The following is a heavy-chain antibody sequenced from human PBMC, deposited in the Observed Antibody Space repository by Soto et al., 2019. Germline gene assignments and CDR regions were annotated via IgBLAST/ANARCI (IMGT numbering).Heavy chain of an antibody. J-gene: IGHJ4*02. D-gene: IGHD3-22*01. Sequence: GGSLRLSCAASGFTFDDYAMHWVRQAPGKGLEWVSGISWNSGSIGYADSVKSRFTISRDNAKNSLYLQMNSLRAEDTALYYCAKDTDSSGYYFSYFDYWGQGTLVTVSS. CDR1: GFTFDDYA. V-gene: IGHV3-9*01. CDR3: AKDTDSSGYYFSYFDY. CDR2: ISWNSGSI.